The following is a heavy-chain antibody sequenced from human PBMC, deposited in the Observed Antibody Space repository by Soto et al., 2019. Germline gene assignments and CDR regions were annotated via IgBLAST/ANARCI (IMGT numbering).Heavy chain of an antibody. Sequence: PSETLSLTCTVSGGSISSSSYYWGWIRQPPGKGLEWIGSIYYSGSTYYNKSLKSRVNISVDTSKNQFSLKLSSVTAADTAVYYCARLTTTVVWGQGTLVTVSS. D-gene: IGHD4-17*01. CDR3: ARLTTTVV. CDR1: GGSISSSSYY. J-gene: IGHJ4*02. CDR2: IYYSGST. V-gene: IGHV4-39*01.